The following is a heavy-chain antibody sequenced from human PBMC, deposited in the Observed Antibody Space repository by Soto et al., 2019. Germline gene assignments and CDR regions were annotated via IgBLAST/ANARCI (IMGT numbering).Heavy chain of an antibody. D-gene: IGHD2-2*01. J-gene: IGHJ3*02. CDR3: ARPLGHWNSMGCWNDFDI. Sequence: QVQLVQSGAEVKKPGASVKVSCKASGYTFTNYAVHWVRQATGQRLEWMGWINAGTGDTEYSQKFQGRVTVTRDTFESTAYMELSSLRSEDTAVYFCARPLGHWNSMGCWNDFDIGGQGTMVTVSS. CDR2: INAGTGDT. V-gene: IGHV1-3*01. CDR1: GYTFTNYA.